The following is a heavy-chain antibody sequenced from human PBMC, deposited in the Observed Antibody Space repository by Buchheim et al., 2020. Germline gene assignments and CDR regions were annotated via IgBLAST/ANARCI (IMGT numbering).Heavy chain of an antibody. J-gene: IGHJ4*02. V-gene: IGHV3-30-3*01. Sequence: QVQLVESGGGVVQPGRSLRLSCAASGFTFSSYAMHWVRQAPGKGLEWVAVISYDGSNKYYADSVKGRFTISRDNSKNTLYLQMNSLRAEDTAVYYCAGDLSYYYDRTRDYWGQGTL. D-gene: IGHD3-22*01. CDR1: GFTFSSYA. CDR3: AGDLSYYYDRTRDY. CDR2: ISYDGSNK.